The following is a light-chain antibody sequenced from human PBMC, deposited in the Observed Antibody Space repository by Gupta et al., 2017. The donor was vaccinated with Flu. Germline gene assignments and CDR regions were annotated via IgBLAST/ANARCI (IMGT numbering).Light chain of an antibody. CDR1: DFVGKN. V-gene: IGLV3-21*02. Sequence: SVLTQPPSVSVAPGQTARTPFGGSDFVGKNVHWYRQKPGQAPVVVVYDDSDRPSGIPERFSGSKCEGTATVTKSRVEGGDEADYYCHVGDSATEHLVFGRGTKVTVL. J-gene: IGLJ1*01. CDR2: DDS. CDR3: HVGDSATEHLV.